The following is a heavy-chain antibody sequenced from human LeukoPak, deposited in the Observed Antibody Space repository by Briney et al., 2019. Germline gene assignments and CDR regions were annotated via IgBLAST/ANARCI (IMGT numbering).Heavy chain of an antibody. CDR3: ARGHIVVVTAKTWFDP. V-gene: IGHV4-34*01. D-gene: IGHD2-21*02. CDR2: INHSGST. Sequence: SETLSLTCAVYGGSFSGYYWSWIRQPPGKGLEWIGEINHSGSTNYNPSLKSRVTISVDTSKNQFSLKLSSVTAADTAVYYCARGHIVVVTAKTWFDPWGQGTLVTVSS. CDR1: GGSFSGYY. J-gene: IGHJ5*02.